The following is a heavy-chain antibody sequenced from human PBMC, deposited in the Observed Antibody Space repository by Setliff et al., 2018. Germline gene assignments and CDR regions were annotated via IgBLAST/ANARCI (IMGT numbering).Heavy chain of an antibody. J-gene: IGHJ6*03. CDR1: GGSVGSDYNY. CDR3: ARMSGFQYIDV. CDR2: IYTSWST. Sequence: SETLSLTCTVSGGSVGSDYNYWSWIRQPAGKELEWIGQIYTSWSTNYNPSLKSRVTISLDTSKNQFSLSLTSVTAEDTAVYYCARMSGFQYIDVWDKGTTVTVSS. V-gene: IGHV4-61*09. D-gene: IGHD3-3*01.